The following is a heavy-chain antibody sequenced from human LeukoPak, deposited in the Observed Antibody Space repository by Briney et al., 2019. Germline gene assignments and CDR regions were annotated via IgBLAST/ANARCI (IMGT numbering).Heavy chain of an antibody. J-gene: IGHJ4*02. CDR1: GFTFSSYG. Sequence: PGRSLRLSCAASGFTFSSYGMHWVRQAPGKGLEWVAVIWYDGSNKYYADSVKGRFTISRDNSKNTLYLQMNSLRAEDTAVYYCAREWELRGVIDYWGQGTLVTVSS. D-gene: IGHD1-26*01. CDR3: AREWELRGVIDY. CDR2: IWYDGSNK. V-gene: IGHV3-33*01.